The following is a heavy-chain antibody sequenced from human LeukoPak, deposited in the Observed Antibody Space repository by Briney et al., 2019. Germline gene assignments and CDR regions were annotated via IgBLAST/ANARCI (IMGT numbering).Heavy chain of an antibody. CDR2: IYHSGST. CDR1: GGSISSSNW. Sequence: PSETLSLTCAVSGGSISSSNWWSWVRQPPGKRLEWIGEIYHSGSTNYNPSLKSRVTISVEKSKNQFSLKLSSVTAADTAVYYCARSDYYGSGPYYMDVWGKGTTVTVSS. J-gene: IGHJ6*03. D-gene: IGHD3-10*01. V-gene: IGHV4-4*02. CDR3: ARSDYYGSGPYYMDV.